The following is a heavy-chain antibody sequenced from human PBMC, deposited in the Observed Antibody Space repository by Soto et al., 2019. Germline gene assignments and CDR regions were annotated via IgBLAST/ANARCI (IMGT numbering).Heavy chain of an antibody. CDR1: GFTFSSYG. D-gene: IGHD3-22*01. Sequence: QVQLVESGGGVVQPGRSLRLSCAASGFTFSSYGMHWVRQAPGKGLEWVAVISYDGSNKYYADSVKGRFTISRYNSKNTLYLQMNSLRAEDTAVYYCAKGGSRGFDSSGYLDYFDYWGQGTLVTVSS. CDR3: AKGGSRGFDSSGYLDYFDY. V-gene: IGHV3-30*18. CDR2: ISYDGSNK. J-gene: IGHJ4*02.